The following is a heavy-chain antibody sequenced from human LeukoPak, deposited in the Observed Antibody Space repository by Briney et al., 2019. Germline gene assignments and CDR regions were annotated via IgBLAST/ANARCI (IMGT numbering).Heavy chain of an antibody. D-gene: IGHD3-10*01. CDR3: LRVRGVINHYGMDV. Sequence: GGSLRLSCAASGFTFSSYEMNWVRQAPGKGLEWVSYISSSGSTIYYADSVKGRFTISRDNAKNSLYLQMNSLRAEDTAVYYCLRVRGVINHYGMDVWGQGTTVTVSS. J-gene: IGHJ6*02. CDR1: GFTFSSYE. V-gene: IGHV3-48*03. CDR2: ISSSGSTI.